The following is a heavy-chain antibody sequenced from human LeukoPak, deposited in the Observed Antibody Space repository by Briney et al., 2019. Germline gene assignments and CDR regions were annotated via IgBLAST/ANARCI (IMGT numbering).Heavy chain of an antibody. CDR3: AKVARDGYNFY. Sequence: PGGSLRLSCAASGFTFSDYYMSWIRQAPGKGLEWVSYISSSGSTIYYADSVKGRFTISRDNSKNTLYLQMNSLRAEDTAVYYCAKVARDGYNFYWGQGTLVTVSS. J-gene: IGHJ4*02. D-gene: IGHD5-24*01. CDR2: ISSSGSTI. V-gene: IGHV3-11*01. CDR1: GFTFSDYY.